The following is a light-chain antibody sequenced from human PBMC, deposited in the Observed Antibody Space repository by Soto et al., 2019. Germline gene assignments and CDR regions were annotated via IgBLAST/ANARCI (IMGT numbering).Light chain of an antibody. CDR1: SSDVGGYNY. J-gene: IGLJ1*01. V-gene: IGLV2-14*01. CDR2: DVS. Sequence: QSALTQPPSVSGSPGQSITISCTGTSSDVGGYNYVSWYQQHPGKVPKLMIYDVSNRPSGVSNRFSGSKSGNTASLTISGLQAEDEADYYCSSYTSSSTLYVFGTGTKLTVL. CDR3: SSYTSSSTLYV.